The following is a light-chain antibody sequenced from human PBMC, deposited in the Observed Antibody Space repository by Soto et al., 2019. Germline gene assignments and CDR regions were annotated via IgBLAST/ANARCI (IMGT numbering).Light chain of an antibody. CDR2: GAS. CDR1: QSISTNF. Sequence: EIVLTQSPGTLSLSPGERATLSCRASQSISTNFLAWYQQKPGQAPRLLIYGASGRATGIPDRFSGSGSGTDFTLTISRLEPEDFAVYYCQHYGSPRTFGQGNKV. J-gene: IGKJ1*01. CDR3: QHYGSPRT. V-gene: IGKV3-20*01.